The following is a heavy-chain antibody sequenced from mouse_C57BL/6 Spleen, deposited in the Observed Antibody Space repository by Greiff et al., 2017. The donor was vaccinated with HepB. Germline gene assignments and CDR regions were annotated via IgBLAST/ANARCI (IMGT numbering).Heavy chain of an antibody. CDR1: GYTFTSYW. CDR2: IDPSDSYT. CDR3: ARILTTVVARDWYFDV. J-gene: IGHJ1*03. D-gene: IGHD1-1*01. Sequence: VQLKQPGAELVMPGASVKLSCKASGYTFTSYWMHWVKQRPGQGLEWIGEIDPSDSYTNYNQKFKGKSTLTVDKSSSTAYMQLSSLTSEDSAVYYCARILTTVVARDWYFDVWGTGTTVTVSS. V-gene: IGHV1-69*01.